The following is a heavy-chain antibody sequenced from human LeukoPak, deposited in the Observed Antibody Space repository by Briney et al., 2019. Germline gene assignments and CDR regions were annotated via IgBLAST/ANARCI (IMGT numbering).Heavy chain of an antibody. CDR3: ASGLYDSSGYYPFDI. J-gene: IGHJ3*02. V-gene: IGHV4-39*07. CDR2: IYYSGST. Sequence: PSETLSLTCTVSGGSISSSSYYWGWIRQPPGKGLEWIGSIYYSGSTYYNPSLKSRVTISVDTSKNQFSLKLSSVTAADTAVYYCASGLYDSSGYYPFDIWGQGTMVTVSS. CDR1: GGSISSSSYY. D-gene: IGHD3-22*01.